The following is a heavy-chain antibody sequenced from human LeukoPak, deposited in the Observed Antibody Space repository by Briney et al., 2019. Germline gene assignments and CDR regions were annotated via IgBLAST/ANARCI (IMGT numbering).Heavy chain of an antibody. J-gene: IGHJ4*02. CDR3: ARLNVYDSSSWYFDY. V-gene: IGHV1-18*01. Sequence: ASVKVSCKASGYTFTNYGISWVRQAPGQGLEWMGWISGYNGNTKNVQKFRGRVTMTTDTSTSTAYMELRSLRSDDTAVYYCARLNVYDSSSWYFDYWGQGTLVTVSS. D-gene: IGHD6-13*01. CDR2: ISGYNGNT. CDR1: GYTFTNYG.